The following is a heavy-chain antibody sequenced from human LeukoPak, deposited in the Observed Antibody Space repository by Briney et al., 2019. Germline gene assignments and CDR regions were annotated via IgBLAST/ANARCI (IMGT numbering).Heavy chain of an antibody. Sequence: ASVKVSCKASGYTFTGYYMHWVRQAPGRGLEWMGWINPNSGGTNYAQKFQGRVTMTRNTSISTAYMELSSLRSEDMAVYYCASDMVRGVAYWGQGTLVTVSS. CDR2: INPNSGGT. CDR3: ASDMVRGVAY. V-gene: IGHV1-2*02. D-gene: IGHD3-10*01. J-gene: IGHJ4*02. CDR1: GYTFTGYY.